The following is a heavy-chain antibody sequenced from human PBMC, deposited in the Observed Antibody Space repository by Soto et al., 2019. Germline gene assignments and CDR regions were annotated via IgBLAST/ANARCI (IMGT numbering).Heavy chain of an antibody. CDR1: GFTFRNYG. CDR2: IWYDGSNH. V-gene: IGHV3-33*01. D-gene: IGHD3-22*01. Sequence: QVQLVESGGGVVQSGRSLRLSCAASGFTFRNYGIHWVRQAPGKGLEWVAVIWYDGSNHYYADSVKGRFTISRDNSKNTVFLQMNSLRAEDTAVYYCARDVDTSGHYRFDFWGQGTLFTVSS. J-gene: IGHJ4*02. CDR3: ARDVDTSGHYRFDF.